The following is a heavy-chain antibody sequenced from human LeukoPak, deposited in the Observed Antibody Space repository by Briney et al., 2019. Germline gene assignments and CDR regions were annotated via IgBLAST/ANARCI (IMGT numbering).Heavy chain of an antibody. CDR3: AREPVAGHFDY. CDR1: GGSVSSGSYY. D-gene: IGHD6-19*01. V-gene: IGHV4-61*01. CDR2: IYYSGST. J-gene: IGHJ4*02. Sequence: PSETLSLTCTVSGGSVSSGSYYWSWIRQPPGKGLEWIGYIYYSGSTKYNPSLKSPVTMSVDTSKNQFSLKLSSVTAADTAVYYCAREPVAGHFDYWGQGTRVTVSS.